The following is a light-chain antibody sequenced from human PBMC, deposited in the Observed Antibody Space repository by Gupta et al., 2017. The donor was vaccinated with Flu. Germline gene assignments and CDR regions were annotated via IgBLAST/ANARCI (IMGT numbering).Light chain of an antibody. CDR2: ETV. Sequence: EIVLTQSPATLSLSPGERATLSCRASQSVSRSLAWYQQKPGQAPRLLIYETVHRATGISVRFSGSGSGTDFTLTISGLEPEDPAVYYCQQRSNWPGTFGGGTKVEIK. CDR1: QSVSRS. J-gene: IGKJ4*01. V-gene: IGKV3-11*01. CDR3: QQRSNWPGT.